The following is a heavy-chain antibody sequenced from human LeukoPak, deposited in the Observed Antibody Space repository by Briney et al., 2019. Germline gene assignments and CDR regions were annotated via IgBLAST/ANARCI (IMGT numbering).Heavy chain of an antibody. CDR3: ARDERLLSFLK. CDR2: ISDNGGST. J-gene: IGHJ4*02. V-gene: IGHV3-23*01. D-gene: IGHD3-3*01. Sequence: GGSLRLSCAASGFTFSSYAMSWVRQAPGKGLEWVSVISDNGGSTYYADSVKGRFTISRDNSKNTLYLQMNSLRAEDTAIYYCARDERLLSFLKWGQGTLVTVSS. CDR1: GFTFSSYA.